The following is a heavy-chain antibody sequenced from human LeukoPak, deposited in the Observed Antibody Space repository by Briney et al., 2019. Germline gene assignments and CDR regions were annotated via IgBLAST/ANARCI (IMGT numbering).Heavy chain of an antibody. CDR1: GYTFTGYY. D-gene: IGHD2-2*01. V-gene: IGHV1-2*02. Sequence: ASVKVSCKASGYTFTGYYMYWVRQAPGQGLEWMGWINPNSGGTNYAQKFQGRVTMTRDTSISTAYMELSRLRSDDTAVYYCARDVRGYCSSTSCYPFDYWGQGTLVTVSS. J-gene: IGHJ4*02. CDR2: INPNSGGT. CDR3: ARDVRGYCSSTSCYPFDY.